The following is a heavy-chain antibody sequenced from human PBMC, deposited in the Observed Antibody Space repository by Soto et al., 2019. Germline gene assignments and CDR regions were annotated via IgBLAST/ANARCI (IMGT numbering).Heavy chain of an antibody. J-gene: IGHJ4*02. CDR1: GFTFSSYG. CDR2: ILDDGNNK. D-gene: IGHD3-10*01. CDR3: ARDDEGGSYCDLGY. V-gene: IGHV3-30*03. Sequence: GGSLRLSCAASGFTFSSYGMHWVRQAPGKGLEWVAFILDDGNNKYYADSVKGRFTISRDNSKNTLYLQMNSLRTEDTAVYYCARDDEGGSYCDLGYWGQGT.